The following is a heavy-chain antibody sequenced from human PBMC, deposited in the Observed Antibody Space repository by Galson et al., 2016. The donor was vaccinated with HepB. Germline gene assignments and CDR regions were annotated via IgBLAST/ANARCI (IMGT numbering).Heavy chain of an antibody. CDR3: AREGEGYCSSNSCYNWFDS. Sequence: SVKVSCKASGDTFSTYTINWVRLAPGQGLEWMGRIIPIFDTTNYAQKFQDRVTITADKSTSTAYMELSSLRSEDTAVYYCAREGEGYCSSNSCYNWFDSWAREPWSPSPQ. J-gene: IGHJ5*01. CDR2: IIPIFDTT. D-gene: IGHD2-2*01. CDR1: GDTFSTYT. V-gene: IGHV1-69*08.